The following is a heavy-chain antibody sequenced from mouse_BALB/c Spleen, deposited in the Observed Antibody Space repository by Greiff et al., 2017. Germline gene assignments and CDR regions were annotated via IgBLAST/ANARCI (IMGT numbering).Heavy chain of an antibody. D-gene: IGHD1-2*01. Sequence: EVQLQQSGPELVKPGASMKISCKASGYSFTGYTMNWVKQSHGKNLEWIGLINPYNGGTSYNQKFKGKATLTVDKSSSTAYMELLSLTSEDSAVYYCARRAEFITTATAWFAYWGQGTLVTVSA. J-gene: IGHJ3*01. CDR2: INPYNGGT. V-gene: IGHV1-18*01. CDR1: GYSFTGYT. CDR3: ARRAEFITTATAWFAY.